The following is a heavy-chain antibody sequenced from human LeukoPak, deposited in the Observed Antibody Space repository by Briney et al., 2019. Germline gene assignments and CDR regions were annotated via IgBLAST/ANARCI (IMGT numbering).Heavy chain of an antibody. CDR2: ISWNSGSI. CDR1: GFTFDDYA. D-gene: IGHD1-1*01. CDR3: AKVLDYGMGV. V-gene: IGHV3-9*01. Sequence: GRSLRLSCAASGFTFDDYAMHWVRQAPGKGLEWVSGISWNSGSIGYADSVKGRFTISRDNAKNSLYLQMNSLRAEDTALYYCAKVLDYGMGVWGQGTTVTVSS. J-gene: IGHJ6*02.